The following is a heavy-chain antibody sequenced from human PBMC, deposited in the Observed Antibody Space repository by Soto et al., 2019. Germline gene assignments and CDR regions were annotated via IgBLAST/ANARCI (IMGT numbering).Heavy chain of an antibody. Sequence: ETLSLSCAVHGVSISSYYWSWIRQPPGKGLEWIGYIYYSGSTNYNPSLKSRVTISVDTSKNQFSLKRRSVTAADTAVYYCASTMVRGVTVYYYGMDVWGQGTKVTVSS. V-gene: IGHV4-59*01. D-gene: IGHD3-10*01. CDR3: ASTMVRGVTVYYYGMDV. CDR2: IYYSGST. J-gene: IGHJ6*02. CDR1: GVSISSYY.